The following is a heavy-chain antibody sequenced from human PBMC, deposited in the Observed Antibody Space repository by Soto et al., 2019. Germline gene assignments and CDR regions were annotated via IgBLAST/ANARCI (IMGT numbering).Heavy chain of an antibody. CDR1: GGSISTYY. D-gene: IGHD6-19*01. J-gene: IGHJ4*02. CDR3: ARQTRLDFDY. CDR2: IYYSGST. V-gene: IGHV4-59*01. Sequence: SETLSLTCTVSGGSISTYYWNWIRQPPGKGLEWIGYIYYSGSTNYSPSLKSRVTFSVDTSKNQFSLKLTSVTAADTAVYYCARQTRLDFDYWGPGTLVTVSS.